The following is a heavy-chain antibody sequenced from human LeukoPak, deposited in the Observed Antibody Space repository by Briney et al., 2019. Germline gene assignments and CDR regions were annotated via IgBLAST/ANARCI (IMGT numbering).Heavy chain of an antibody. CDR2: IYYSGST. V-gene: IGHV4-39*01. D-gene: IGHD2-21*02. CDR1: GGSISKSSYY. CDR3: ARHASDGDY. J-gene: IGHJ4*02. Sequence: PSETLSLTCTVSGGSISKSSYYWGWIRQPPGKGLEWIGSIYYSGSTYYNPSLKSRVTISVDTSKNQFSLKLSSVTAADTAVYYCARHASDGDYWGQGTLVTVSS.